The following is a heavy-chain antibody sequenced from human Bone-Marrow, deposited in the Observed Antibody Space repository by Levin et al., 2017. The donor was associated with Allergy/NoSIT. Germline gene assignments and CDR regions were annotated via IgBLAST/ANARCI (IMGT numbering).Heavy chain of an antibody. D-gene: IGHD3-16*01. Sequence: PSQTLSLTCTVSGGSISSYYWSWIRQPPGKGLEWIGYIYYSGSTNYNPSLKSRVTISVDTSKNQFSLKLSSVTAADTAVYYCASRPGGRGGYFDYWGQGTLVTVSS. V-gene: IGHV4-59*01. CDR3: ASRPGGRGGYFDY. CDR2: IYYSGST. CDR1: GGSISSYY. J-gene: IGHJ4*02.